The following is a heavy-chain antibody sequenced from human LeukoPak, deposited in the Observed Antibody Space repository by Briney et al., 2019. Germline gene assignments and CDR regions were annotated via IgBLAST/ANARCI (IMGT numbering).Heavy chain of an antibody. D-gene: IGHD5-18*01. V-gene: IGHV4-59*01. J-gene: IGHJ4*02. Sequence: SETLSLTCTVSGGSISSYYWSWIRQPPGKGLEWIWYIYYSGSTNYNPSLKSRVTISVGASYNHTSHKLSSVTAADTAVYYCARQSGYSYGYAFDYWGQGTLVTVSS. CDR3: ARQSGYSYGYAFDY. CDR2: IYYSGST. CDR1: GGSISSYY.